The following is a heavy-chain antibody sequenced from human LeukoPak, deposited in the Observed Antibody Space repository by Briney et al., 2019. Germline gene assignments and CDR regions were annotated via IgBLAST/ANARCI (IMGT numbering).Heavy chain of an antibody. CDR1: GGTFSSYA. CDR2: IIPIFGTA. D-gene: IGHD3-3*01. Sequence: RASVKVFCKASGGTFSSYAISWVRQAPGQGLEWMGGIIPIFGTANYGQKFEGRVTNTADESTSTAYMELSSLRSEDTAVYYCARAVLEWLWVWFDPWGQGTLVTVSS. CDR3: ARAVLEWLWVWFDP. V-gene: IGHV1-69*13. J-gene: IGHJ5*02.